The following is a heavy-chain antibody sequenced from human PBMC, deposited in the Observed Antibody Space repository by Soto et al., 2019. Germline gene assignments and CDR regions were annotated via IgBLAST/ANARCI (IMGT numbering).Heavy chain of an antibody. V-gene: IGHV3-30*18. J-gene: IGHJ4*02. CDR3: AKDRGTDC. CDR2: ISYDGSNK. CDR1: GFTFSSCG. Sequence: QVQLVESGGGVVQPGRSLRLSCAACGFTFSSCGMHCVRQAPGKGLEWVAVISYDGSNKYYADSVKGRFTISRDNSKNTLYLQMNSLRVEDTAVYYCAKDRGTDCWGQGTLVTVSS.